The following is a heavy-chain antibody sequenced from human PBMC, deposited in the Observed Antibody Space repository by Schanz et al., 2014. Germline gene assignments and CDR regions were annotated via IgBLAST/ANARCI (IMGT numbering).Heavy chain of an antibody. V-gene: IGHV3-30*19. J-gene: IGHJ6*02. CDR3: ARDPYSASYFPSPPLYGLDV. CDR1: GFTFSKYG. D-gene: IGHD1-26*01. CDR2: IWYDGSNK. Sequence: QVQLVESGGGVVQPGRSLRLSCAASGFTFSKYGMHWVRQAPGKGLEWVAVIWYDGSNKYYADSVKGRFTISRDNSKNTLYLQMNSLRAEDTAVYYCARDPYSASYFPSPPLYGLDVWGQGTTVTVSS.